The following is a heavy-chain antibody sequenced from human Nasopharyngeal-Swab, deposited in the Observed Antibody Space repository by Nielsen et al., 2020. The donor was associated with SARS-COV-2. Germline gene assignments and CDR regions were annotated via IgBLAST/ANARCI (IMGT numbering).Heavy chain of an antibody. D-gene: IGHD2-2*01. Sequence: GESLNISCAASGFIFSDYYLSLIRQAPGKGLERVSYISSSGSTIYYADSVKGRFTIYRDNAKNSLYLQMNSLRAEDTAVYYCARVDQGGYCSSTSCYAFDIWGQGTMVTVSS. CDR1: GFIFSDYY. J-gene: IGHJ3*02. CDR2: ISSSGSTI. V-gene: IGHV3-11*04. CDR3: ARVDQGGYCSSTSCYAFDI.